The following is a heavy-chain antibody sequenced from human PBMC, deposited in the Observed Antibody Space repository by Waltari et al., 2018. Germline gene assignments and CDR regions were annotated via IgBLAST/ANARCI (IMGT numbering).Heavy chain of an antibody. CDR1: GFSFSACW. D-gene: IGHD2-2*01. CDR2: IKYDGSAT. J-gene: IGHJ4*02. CDR3: ARGSPGYVRVWDC. V-gene: IGHV3-7*03. Sequence: EVQLMESGGGLVQPGGALRRSCATSGFSFSACWRNWVRQAPGKGLEWVANIKYDGSATYHADSVNGRFSISRDNAKNSLYLQMNSVSAEDTAIYYCARGSPGYVRVWDCWGQGTMVTVSS.